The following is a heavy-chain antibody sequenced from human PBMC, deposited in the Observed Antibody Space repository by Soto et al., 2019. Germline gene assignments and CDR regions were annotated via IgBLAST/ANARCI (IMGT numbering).Heavy chain of an antibody. J-gene: IGHJ4*02. V-gene: IGHV3-7*01. Sequence: DVQLVESGGGLVQPGGSLRLSCAASGFYITNYWMTWVRQAPGKGPEWVANIKEDGSLKFYVDSVRGRFTISRDNAKNSVYLGMSRLRAEDTDVYYCVRDSYTAHWHTAGEDYWGQGTMVTVSS. CDR3: VRDSYTAHWHTAGEDY. CDR2: IKEDGSLK. D-gene: IGHD2-2*02. CDR1: GFYITNYW.